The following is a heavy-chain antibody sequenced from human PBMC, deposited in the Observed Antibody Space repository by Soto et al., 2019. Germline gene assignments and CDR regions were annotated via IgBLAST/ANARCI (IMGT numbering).Heavy chain of an antibody. Sequence: GGSLRLSCAASGFPFSRYTMNWVRQAPGKGLEWVSSISGSSTYIYYADSVKGRFTISRDNAKNSLYLQMNSLRAEDTAVYYCARDLNSGTSYYYGMDVWGQGTTVTVS. CDR2: ISGSSTYI. CDR3: ARDLNSGTSYYYGMDV. J-gene: IGHJ6*02. CDR1: GFPFSRYT. V-gene: IGHV3-21*01.